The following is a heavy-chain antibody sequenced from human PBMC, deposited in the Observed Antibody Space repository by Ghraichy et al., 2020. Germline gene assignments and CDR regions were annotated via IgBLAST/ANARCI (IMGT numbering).Heavy chain of an antibody. CDR3: AAGNYDYVWGSYRSLLGDY. V-gene: IGHV1-58*02. D-gene: IGHD3-16*02. CDR2: IVVGSGNT. CDR1: GFTFTSSA. J-gene: IGHJ4*02. Sequence: SVKVSCKASGFTFTSSAMQWVRQARGQRLEWIGWIVVGSGNTNYAQKFQERVTITRDMSTSTAYMELSSLRSEDTAVYYCAAGNYDYVWGSYRSLLGDYWGQGTLVTVSS.